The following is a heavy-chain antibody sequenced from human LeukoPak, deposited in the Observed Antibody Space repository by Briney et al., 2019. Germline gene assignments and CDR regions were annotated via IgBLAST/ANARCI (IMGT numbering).Heavy chain of an antibody. CDR2: ISGSGGST. V-gene: IGHV3-23*01. Sequence: GGSLRLSCAASGFTFSSYAMSWVRQAPGKGLEWVSAISGSGGSTYYADSVKGRFTLSRDTSKNTLYLQMNSLRAEDTAVYYCARVQLVVVPPAYTFDYWGQGTLVTVSS. J-gene: IGHJ4*02. CDR3: ARVQLVVVPPAYTFDY. D-gene: IGHD2-2*01. CDR1: GFTFSSYA.